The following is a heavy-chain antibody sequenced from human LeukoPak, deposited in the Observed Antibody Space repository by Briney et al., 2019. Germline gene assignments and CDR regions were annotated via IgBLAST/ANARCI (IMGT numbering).Heavy chain of an antibody. CDR1: GGSISSYY. V-gene: IGHV4-59*08. CDR3: ARASYYYDSSEPLFDY. J-gene: IGHJ4*02. CDR2: IYYSGST. Sequence: PSETLSLTCTVSGGSISSYYWSWIRQPPGKGLEWIGYIYYSGSTNYNPSLKSRVTISVDTSKNQFSLKLSSVTAADTAVYYCARASYYYDSSEPLFDYWGQGTLVTASS. D-gene: IGHD3-22*01.